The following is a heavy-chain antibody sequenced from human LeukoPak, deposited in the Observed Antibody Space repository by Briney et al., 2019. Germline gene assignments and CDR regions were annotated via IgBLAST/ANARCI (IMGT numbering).Heavy chain of an antibody. D-gene: IGHD1-26*01. V-gene: IGHV4-59*01. J-gene: IGHJ4*02. CDR3: ARDIREVGESHYFDY. Sequence: SETLSLTCNVSGDSISGYYWSWIRQPAGDGLEWIGLIHYSGSTTYNPSLKSRVTISVDTSKNQFFLHLSSVTAADTAVYYCARDIREVGESHYFDYWGQGTLVTVTS. CDR2: IHYSGST. CDR1: GDSISGYY.